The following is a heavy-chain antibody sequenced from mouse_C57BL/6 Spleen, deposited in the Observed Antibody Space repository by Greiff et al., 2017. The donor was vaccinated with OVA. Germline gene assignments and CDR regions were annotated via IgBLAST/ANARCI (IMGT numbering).Heavy chain of an antibody. Sequence: EVHLVESGGGLVKPGGSLKLSCAASGFTFSDYGMHWVRQAPEKGLEWVAYISSGSSTIYYADTVKGRFTISRDNAKNTLFLQMTSLRSEETAMYYCARHYYYGSCCGYAMDYWGQGTSVTVSS. CDR1: GFTFSDYG. CDR3: ARHYYYGSCCGYAMDY. D-gene: IGHD1-1*01. V-gene: IGHV5-17*01. CDR2: ISSGSSTI. J-gene: IGHJ4*01.